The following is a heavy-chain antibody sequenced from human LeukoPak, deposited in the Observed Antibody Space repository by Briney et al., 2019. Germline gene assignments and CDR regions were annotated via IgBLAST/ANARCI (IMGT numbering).Heavy chain of an antibody. CDR3: TREGTSGYFHYFDY. CDR2: IRSKAYGGTT. Sequence: QSVGSLRLSCTASGFTFGDYAMSWVRQAPGKGLEWVGFIRSKAYGGTTEYAASVKGRFTISRDDSKSIAYLQMNSLKTEDTAVYYCTREGTSGYFHYFDYWGQGTLVTVSS. J-gene: IGHJ4*02. V-gene: IGHV3-49*04. CDR1: GFTFGDYA. D-gene: IGHD3-22*01.